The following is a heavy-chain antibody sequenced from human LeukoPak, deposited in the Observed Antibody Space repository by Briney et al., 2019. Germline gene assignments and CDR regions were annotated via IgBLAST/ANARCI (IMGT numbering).Heavy chain of an antibody. J-gene: IGHJ5*02. CDR2: IYPGDSDT. CDR1: GYSFTSYW. V-gene: IGHV5-51*01. CDR3: AKGLDIVVS. Sequence: GESLKISCKGSGYSFTSYWIGWVRQMPGKGLEWMGIIYPGDSDTRYSPSFQGQVTISRNNSKNTLYLQMNSLRAEDTALYYCAKGLDIVVSWGQGTLVTVSS. D-gene: IGHD2-2*03.